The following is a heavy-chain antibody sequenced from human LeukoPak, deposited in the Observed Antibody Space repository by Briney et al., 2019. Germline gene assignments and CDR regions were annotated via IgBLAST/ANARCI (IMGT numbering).Heavy chain of an antibody. CDR1: GFTFSNFW. CDR3: ARGSGVQVWSSLDY. V-gene: IGHV3-21*01. D-gene: IGHD5-18*01. J-gene: IGHJ4*02. CDR2: ISSSGSYI. Sequence: GGSLRLSCAASGFTFSNFWMHWVRQTPGKGLEWVSSISSSGSYIYHADSVKGQFTISRDNAKNSLHLQMNSLRAEDTAVYYCARGSGVQVWSSLDYWGQGTLVTVSS.